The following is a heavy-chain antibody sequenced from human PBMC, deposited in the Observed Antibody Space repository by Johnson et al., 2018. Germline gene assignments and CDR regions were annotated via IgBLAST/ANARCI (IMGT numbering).Heavy chain of an antibody. CDR3: ARDFPFWSGSADAFDI. CDR1: GGSISSYY. D-gene: IGHD3-3*01. Sequence: QVQLQESGPGLVKXSETXSLXCTVSGGSISSYYWSWIRPPPGTGLEWIGYIYYSGSTNYNPSLKSRVPISVDPSKNQFSLELRSVTAADTAVYYCARDFPFWSGSADAFDIWGQGTMVTVSA. V-gene: IGHV4-59*01. CDR2: IYYSGST. J-gene: IGHJ3*02.